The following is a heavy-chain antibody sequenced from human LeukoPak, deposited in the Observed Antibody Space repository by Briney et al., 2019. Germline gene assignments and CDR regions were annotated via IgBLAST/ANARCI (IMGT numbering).Heavy chain of an antibody. J-gene: IGHJ4*02. CDR1: GGSISSSNE. CDR3: ARQRGTS. CDR2: INHSGTT. V-gene: IGHV4-4*02. Sequence: SETLSLTCAVSGGSISSSNEWSWVRQPPGKGLEWIGEINHSGTTDYNPSLKSRVTISADKSKNQFSLKLSSVTAADTAVYYCARQRGTSWGQGTLVTVSS. D-gene: IGHD1-26*01.